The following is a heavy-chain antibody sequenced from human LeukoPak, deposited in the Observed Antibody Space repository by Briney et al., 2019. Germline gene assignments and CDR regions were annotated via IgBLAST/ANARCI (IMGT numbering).Heavy chain of an antibody. V-gene: IGHV4-39*07. CDR1: GGSISSSSYY. J-gene: IGHJ4*02. D-gene: IGHD3-9*01. CDR2: IYYSGST. Sequence: SETLSLTCTVSGGSISSSSYYWGWIRQPPGKGLEWIGSIYYSGSTYYNPSLKSRVTISVDTSKNQLSLKLSSVTAADTAVYYCARDRDLVRNFDYWGQGTLVTVSS. CDR3: ARDRDLVRNFDY.